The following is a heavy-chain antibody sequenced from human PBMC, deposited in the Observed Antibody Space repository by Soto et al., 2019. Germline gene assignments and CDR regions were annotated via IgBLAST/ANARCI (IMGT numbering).Heavy chain of an antibody. CDR1: GYSFTSYW. CDR2: IYPGDSDT. Sequence: ESLKISCKGSGYSFTSYWIGWVRQMPGKGLEWMGIIYPGDSDTRYSPSFQGQVTISADKSISTAYLQWSSLKASDTAMYYCARVASRVVMPAHYYYYGMDVWGQGTTVTVSS. CDR3: ARVASRVVMPAHYYYYGMDV. V-gene: IGHV5-51*01. J-gene: IGHJ6*02. D-gene: IGHD3-3*01.